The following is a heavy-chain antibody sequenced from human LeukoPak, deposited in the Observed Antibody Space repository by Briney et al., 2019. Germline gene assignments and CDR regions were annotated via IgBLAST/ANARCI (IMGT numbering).Heavy chain of an antibody. CDR2: INHSGST. V-gene: IGHV4-34*01. Sequence: PSETLSLTCAVYGGSFSGYYWSWIRQPPGKGLEWIGEINHSGSTNYNPSLKSRVTISVDTSKNQFSLKLSSVTAADTAVYHCARGAEMATTTFDPWGQGTLVTVSS. CDR3: ARGAEMATTTFDP. CDR1: GGSFSGYY. J-gene: IGHJ5*02. D-gene: IGHD5-24*01.